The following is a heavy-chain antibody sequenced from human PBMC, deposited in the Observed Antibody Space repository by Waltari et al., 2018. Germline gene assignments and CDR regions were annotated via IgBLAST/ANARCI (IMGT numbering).Heavy chain of an antibody. V-gene: IGHV3-73*01. CDR2: IRSKANSYAT. CDR3: TRRGLI. CDR1: GFTFSGSA. D-gene: IGHD3-16*01. J-gene: IGHJ4*02. Sequence: AASGFTFSGSAMHWVRQASGKGLEWVGRIRSKANSYATEYAASVKGRFTISRDDSKNTAYLQMNSLKTEDTAVYYCTRRGLIRGQGTLVTVSS.